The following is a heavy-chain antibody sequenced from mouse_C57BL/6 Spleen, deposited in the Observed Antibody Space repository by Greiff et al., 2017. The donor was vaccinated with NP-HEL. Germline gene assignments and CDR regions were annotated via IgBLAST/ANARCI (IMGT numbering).Heavy chain of an antibody. J-gene: IGHJ1*03. D-gene: IGHD2-4*01. CDR2: INYDGSST. CDR3: ARDRDYDWYFDV. V-gene: IGHV5-16*01. CDR1: GFTFSDYY. Sequence: EVQRVESEGGLVQPGSSMKLSCTASGFTFSDYYMAWVRQVPEKGLEWVANINYDGSSTYYLDSLKSRFIISRDNAKNILYLQMSSLKSEDTATYYCARDRDYDWYFDVWGTGTTVTVSS.